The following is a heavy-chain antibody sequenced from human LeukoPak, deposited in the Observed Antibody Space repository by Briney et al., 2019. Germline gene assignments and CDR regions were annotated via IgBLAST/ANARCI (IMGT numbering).Heavy chain of an antibody. V-gene: IGHV3-74*01. CDR1: GFTFSNYW. J-gene: IGHJ4*02. Sequence: GGSLRLSCAASGFTFSNYWMHWVRQAPGTGLVWVSRINRDGTLTNYADSVKGRFTISRDNAKNTLYLQMNSLRTEDTAVYFCATVETGTYYDWGQGTLVTVSS. CDR3: ATVETGTYYD. D-gene: IGHD1-26*01. CDR2: INRDGTLT.